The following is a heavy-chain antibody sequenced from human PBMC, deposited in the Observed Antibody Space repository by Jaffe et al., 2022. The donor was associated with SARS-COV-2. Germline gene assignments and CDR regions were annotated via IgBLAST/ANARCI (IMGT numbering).Heavy chain of an antibody. D-gene: IGHD5-12*01. J-gene: IGHJ6*02. Sequence: QVQLVESGGGLVKPGGSLRLSCAASGFTFSDYYMSWIRQAPGKGLEWVSYISSSSSYTNYADSVKGRFTISRDNAKNSLYLQMNSLRAEDTAVYYCARDAREYSGHYYGMDVWGQGTTVTVSS. CDR1: GFTFSDYY. CDR2: ISSSSSYT. CDR3: ARDAREYSGHYYGMDV. V-gene: IGHV3-11*06.